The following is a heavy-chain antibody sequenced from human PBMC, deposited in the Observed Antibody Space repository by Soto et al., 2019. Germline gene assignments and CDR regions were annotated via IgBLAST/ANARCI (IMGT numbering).Heavy chain of an antibody. J-gene: IGHJ5*02. D-gene: IGHD4-17*01. CDR2: IYYSGST. Sequence: SETLSLTCTVSGGSISSYYWSWIRQPPGKGLEWIGYIYYSGSTNYNPSLKSRVTISVDTSKNQFSLKLSSVTAADTAVYYCARDLDPDDYGGKRGWFDPWGQGTLFTVSS. CDR3: ARDLDPDDYGGKRGWFDP. CDR1: GGSISSYY. V-gene: IGHV4-59*01.